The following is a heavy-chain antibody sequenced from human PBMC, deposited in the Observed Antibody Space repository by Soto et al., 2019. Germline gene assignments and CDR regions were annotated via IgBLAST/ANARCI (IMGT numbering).Heavy chain of an antibody. V-gene: IGHV3-23*01. CDR3: AKATRLDY. CDR2: LSKSGRST. J-gene: IGHJ4*02. Sequence: GGSLIHSCGASGFTFKNYSMSWVSQAPGKGLEWVSGLSKSGRSTYYADSVKGRFTISRDNSKDTLYLQMNSLRAEDTAVYYCAKATRLDYWGQGTLVTVSS. CDR1: GFTFKNYS.